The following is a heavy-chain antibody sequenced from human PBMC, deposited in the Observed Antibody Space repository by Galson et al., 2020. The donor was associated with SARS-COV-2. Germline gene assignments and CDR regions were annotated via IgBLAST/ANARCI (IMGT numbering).Heavy chain of an antibody. CDR1: GFTFSHYT. D-gene: IGHD3-16*01. CDR3: ATGGTVITLGDS. V-gene: IGHV3-21*01. Sequence: GESLKISCAASGFTFSHYTMNWVRQAPGKGPEWVSSIDSIRTDKYYADSVKGRFTISRDNSKNTLYLHMNSLRPEDTAVYYCATGGTVITLGDSWGQGTLVTVSS. J-gene: IGHJ4*02. CDR2: IDSIRTDK.